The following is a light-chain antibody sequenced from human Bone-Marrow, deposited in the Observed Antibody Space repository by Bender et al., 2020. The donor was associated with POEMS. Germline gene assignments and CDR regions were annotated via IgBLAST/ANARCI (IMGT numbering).Light chain of an antibody. Sequence: SSELTQPPSVSVSPGQSASITCSGHNLGDKFAYWYQQKPGQSPVLVIYEDTQRPSGIPERFSGSNSGSTATLTISGTQAMDEADYFCQAWDSSTVVFGGGTKLTVL. CDR2: EDT. CDR1: NLGDKF. J-gene: IGLJ2*01. CDR3: QAWDSSTVV. V-gene: IGLV3-1*01.